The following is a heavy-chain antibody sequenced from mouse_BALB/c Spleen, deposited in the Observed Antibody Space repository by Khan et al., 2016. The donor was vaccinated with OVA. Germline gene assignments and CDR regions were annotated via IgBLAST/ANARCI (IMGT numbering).Heavy chain of an antibody. CDR2: INPSNGYT. Sequence: QVRLQQSGAELARPGASVKMSCKASGYTFTSYTIHWIKKRPGQGLEWIGYINPSNGYTNYNQKFKDKATLTTDKSSTTAYLQLSSLTSDDSTVYNSVRDRAYHGNDGWFAYWGKGTLVTVSA. CDR3: VRDRAYHGNDGWFAY. J-gene: IGHJ3*01. V-gene: IGHV1-4*01. D-gene: IGHD2-14*01. CDR1: GYTFTSYT.